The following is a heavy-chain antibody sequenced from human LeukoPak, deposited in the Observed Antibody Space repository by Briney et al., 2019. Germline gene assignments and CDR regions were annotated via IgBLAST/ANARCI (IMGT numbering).Heavy chain of an antibody. CDR2: IWSDGSEK. V-gene: IGHV3-33*01. Sequence: PGGSLRLSCAATGFTFSNYVMHWVRQAPGKGLDWVALIWSDGSEKYYGDSVKGRFTISRDSSKNTVYLQVDSLRAEDTAVYYCAREAPGGTSAFDIWGQGTMVTVSS. J-gene: IGHJ3*02. CDR3: AREAPGGTSAFDI. D-gene: IGHD1-26*01. CDR1: GFTFSNYV.